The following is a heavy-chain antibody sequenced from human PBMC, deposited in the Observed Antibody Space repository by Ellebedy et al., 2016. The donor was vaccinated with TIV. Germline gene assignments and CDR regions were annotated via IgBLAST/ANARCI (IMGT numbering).Heavy chain of an antibody. J-gene: IGHJ4*02. CDR1: GFTFRSYY. CDR3: ARVSDGDYNPHFDN. V-gene: IGHV3-7*01. CDR2: IQDNGSEK. Sequence: GGSLRLSCVASGFTFRSYYMSWVRRVPGRGLEWVAKIQDNGSEKYYVDSVKGRFTISRNNANNSLYLQMNSLRADDMAVYYCARVSDGDYNPHFDNWGQGTLVTVSS. D-gene: IGHD4-17*01.